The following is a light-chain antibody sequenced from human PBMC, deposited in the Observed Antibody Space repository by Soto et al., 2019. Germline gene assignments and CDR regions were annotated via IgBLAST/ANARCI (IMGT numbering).Light chain of an antibody. V-gene: IGLV1-51*01. CDR3: GTWDSSLNVVL. Sequence: QPVLTQPPSVSAAPGQIVTISCSGSRSNIGNNYVSWYRQLPRTVPKLLIYENNKRPSGIPDRFSGSKSGTSATLGITGLQTGDEADYYCGTWDSSLNVVLFGGGTKLTVL. CDR1: RSNIGNNY. CDR2: ENN. J-gene: IGLJ2*01.